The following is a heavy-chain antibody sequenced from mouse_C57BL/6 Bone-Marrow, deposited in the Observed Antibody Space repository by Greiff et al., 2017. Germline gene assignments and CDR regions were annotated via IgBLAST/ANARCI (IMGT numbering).Heavy chain of an antibody. Sequence: EVKLVESGGGLVQPGGSMKLSCAASGFTFSDAWMDWVRQSPEKGLEWVAEIRNKANNHATYYAESVKGRFTISRDDSKSSVYLQMNSLRAADTGIDYSTRQYSNYDWYFDVWGTGTTVTVSS. J-gene: IGHJ1*03. CDR2: IRNKANNHAT. V-gene: IGHV6-6*01. CDR3: TRQYSNYDWYFDV. D-gene: IGHD2-5*01. CDR1: GFTFSDAW.